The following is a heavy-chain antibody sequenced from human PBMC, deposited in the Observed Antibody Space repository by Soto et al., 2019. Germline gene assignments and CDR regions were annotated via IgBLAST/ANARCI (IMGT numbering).Heavy chain of an antibody. V-gene: IGHV3-23*01. J-gene: IGHJ4*02. D-gene: IGHD6-6*01. Sequence: EVQMLESGGGFVQPGGSLRLSCTGSGFTFSDHGMHWVRQAPGKGLEWVSSISGSVGSTFYADSVKGRFTISRDNSVNTLYLQMNSLRAEDTAVYYCAKDRTIASRNFDSWGQGALVTVSS. CDR2: ISGSVGST. CDR1: GFTFSDHG. CDR3: AKDRTIASRNFDS.